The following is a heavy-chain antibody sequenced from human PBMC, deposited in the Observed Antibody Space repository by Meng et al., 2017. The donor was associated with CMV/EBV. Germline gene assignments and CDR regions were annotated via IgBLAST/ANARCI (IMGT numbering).Heavy chain of an antibody. D-gene: IGHD2-21*01. CDR2: ISYDGSNK. CDR3: ASAAYCGGDCYSGAFDI. J-gene: IGHJ3*02. Sequence: LSLTCAASGFTVSSYAMHWVRQAPGKGLEWVAVISYDGSNKYYADSVKGRFTISRDNSKNTLYLQMNSLRAEDTAVYYCASAAYCGGDCYSGAFDIWGQGTMVTVSS. CDR1: GFTVSSYA. V-gene: IGHV3-30*04.